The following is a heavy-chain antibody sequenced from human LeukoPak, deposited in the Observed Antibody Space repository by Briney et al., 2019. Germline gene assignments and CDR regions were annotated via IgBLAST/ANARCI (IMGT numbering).Heavy chain of an antibody. CDR3: AKDMELAS. J-gene: IGHJ5*02. D-gene: IGHD1-26*01. CDR1: GFTFSNYA. V-gene: IGHV3-23*01. CDR2: ISGSDGST. Sequence: GGSLRLSCAASGFTFSNYAMSWVRQAPGKGLEWVSGISGSDGSTYDADSVKGRFTISRDNSKNTLYLQMNNLRGEDTAEYYCAKDMELASWGQGTLVTVSS.